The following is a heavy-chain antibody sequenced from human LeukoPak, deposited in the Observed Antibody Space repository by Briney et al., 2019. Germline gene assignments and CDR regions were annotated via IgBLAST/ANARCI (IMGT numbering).Heavy chain of an antibody. J-gene: IGHJ6*04. CDR2: IVVGSGNT. CDR3: AASSGYSYYYYGMDV. V-gene: IGHV1-58*01. D-gene: IGHD5-18*01. Sequence: TSVKVSCKASGFTFTSSAVQWVRQARGQRLEWIGWIVVGSGNTNYAQKFQERVTITRDMSTSTAYMELSSLGSEDTAVYYCAASSGYSYYYYGMDVWGKGTTVTVSS. CDR1: GFTFTSSA.